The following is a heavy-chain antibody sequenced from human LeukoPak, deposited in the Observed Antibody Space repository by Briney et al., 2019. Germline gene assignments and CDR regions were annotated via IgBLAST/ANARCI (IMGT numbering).Heavy chain of an antibody. D-gene: IGHD1-26*01. CDR2: ISGSGGST. J-gene: IGHJ4*02. Sequence: PGGSLRLSCAASGFTFSSYAMGWVRQAPGRGRGWVSAISGSGGSTYYADSVKGRFTISRDNSKNTLYLQMNSLRAEDTAVYYCAKGRLGSYFGYWGQGTLVTVSS. CDR3: AKGRLGSYFGY. V-gene: IGHV3-23*01. CDR1: GFTFSSYA.